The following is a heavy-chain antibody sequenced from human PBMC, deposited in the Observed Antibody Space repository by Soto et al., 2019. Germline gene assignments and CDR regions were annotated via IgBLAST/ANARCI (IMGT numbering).Heavy chain of an antibody. CDR1: GGSISSSSYY. V-gene: IGHV4-39*01. CDR2: IYYSGST. Sequence: SETLSLTCTVSGGSISSSSYYWGWIRQPPGKGLEWIGSIYYSGSTYYKPSLKNRVTKSVDTSKNQFSLKLSSVTAADTAVYYCARRVEWLLYRYEYYFDYWGQGTLVTVSS. D-gene: IGHD3-3*01. CDR3: ARRVEWLLYRYEYYFDY. J-gene: IGHJ4*02.